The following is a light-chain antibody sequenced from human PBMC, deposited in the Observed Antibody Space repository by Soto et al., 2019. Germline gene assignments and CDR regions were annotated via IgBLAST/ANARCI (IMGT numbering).Light chain of an antibody. CDR1: SSDVGGYNY. Sequence: QSVLTQPASVSGSPGQSITLSCTGTSSDVGGYNYVSWYQQLPGKAPKLMIYDVSDRPSGVSNRFSGSKSGNTASLTISGLHTEDEADYYCSSYTSSSLYVFGTGTKLTVL. CDR2: DVS. CDR3: SSYTSSSLYV. J-gene: IGLJ1*01. V-gene: IGLV2-14*01.